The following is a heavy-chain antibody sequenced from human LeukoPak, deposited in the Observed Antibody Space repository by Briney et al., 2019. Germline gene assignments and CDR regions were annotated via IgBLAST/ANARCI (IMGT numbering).Heavy chain of an antibody. Sequence: SETLSLTCAVYGGSFSGYYWSWIRQPPGKGLEWIGEINHSGSTNYNPSLKSRVTISVDTSKNQFSLKLSSVTAADTAVYYCARAGYVWGSCGVDWGQGTLVTVSS. D-gene: IGHD3-16*01. CDR2: INHSGST. CDR1: GGSFSGYY. CDR3: ARAGYVWGSCGVD. J-gene: IGHJ4*02. V-gene: IGHV4-34*01.